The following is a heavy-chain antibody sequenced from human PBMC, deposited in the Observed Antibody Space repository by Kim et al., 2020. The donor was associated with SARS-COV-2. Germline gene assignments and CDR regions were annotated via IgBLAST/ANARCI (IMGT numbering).Heavy chain of an antibody. CDR3: ARLPKQWPARVYYYGM. V-gene: IGHV4-39*01. J-gene: IGHJ6*01. CDR2: IYYSGST. Sequence: SETLSLTGTVSGGSISSSSYYWGWIRQPPGKGLEWIGSIYYSGSTYYNPSLKSRVTISVDTSKNQFSLKLSSVTAADTAVYYCARLPKQWPARVYYYGM. CDR1: GGSISSSSYY. D-gene: IGHD6-19*01.